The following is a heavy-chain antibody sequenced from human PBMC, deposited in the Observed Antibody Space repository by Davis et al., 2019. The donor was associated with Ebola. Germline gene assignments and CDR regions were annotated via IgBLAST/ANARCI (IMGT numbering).Heavy chain of an antibody. CDR3: ARQFDP. CDR2: IYHSGST. CDR1: GGSISSGGYS. Sequence: SETLSLTCAVSGGSISSGGYSWSWIRQPPGKGLEWIGYIYHSGSTYYNPSLKSRLTISVDTSKNQFSLKLSSVTAADTAVYYCARQFDPWGQGILVTVSS. V-gene: IGHV4-30-2*01. J-gene: IGHJ5*02.